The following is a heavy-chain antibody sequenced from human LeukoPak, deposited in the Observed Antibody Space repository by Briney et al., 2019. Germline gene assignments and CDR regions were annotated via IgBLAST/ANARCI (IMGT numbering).Heavy chain of an antibody. D-gene: IGHD3-3*01. J-gene: IGHJ3*02. CDR1: GYTLTELS. V-gene: IGHV1-24*01. CDR3: ATEQRITFFGRAFDI. Sequence: GAPVKVSCKVSGYTLTELSMHWVRQAPGKGLEWMAGFDPEDGVPIYAQKFPGRVTMTEDTSADTVYMELSSLRSEDTAVYYCATEQRITFFGRAFDIWGQGTMVTVSS. CDR2: FDPEDGVP.